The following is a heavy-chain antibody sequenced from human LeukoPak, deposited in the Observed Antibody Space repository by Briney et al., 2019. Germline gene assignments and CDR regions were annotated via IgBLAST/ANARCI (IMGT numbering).Heavy chain of an antibody. CDR2: ISWNSGSI. J-gene: IGHJ6*02. CDR3: AKVGQAYSWYYYGMDV. Sequence: GRSLRLSCAASGFTFDDYAMHWVRQAPGKGLEWVSGISWNSGSIGYADSVKGRFTISRDNAKNSLYLQMNSLRAEDTALYYCAKVGQAYSWYYYGMDVWGQGTTVTVSS. V-gene: IGHV3-9*01. CDR1: GFTFDDYA. D-gene: IGHD2-15*01.